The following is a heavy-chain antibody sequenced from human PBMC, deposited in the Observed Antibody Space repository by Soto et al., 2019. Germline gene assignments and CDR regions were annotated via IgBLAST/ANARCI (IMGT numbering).Heavy chain of an antibody. J-gene: IGHJ6*03. V-gene: IGHV4-34*01. D-gene: IGHD1-7*01. Sequence: SETLSLTCTVYGGSFSGYYWSWIRQPPGKGLEWIGEINHSGSTNYNPSLKSRVTISVDTSKNQFSLHLNSVTPEDTAVYYCAGTSSLQWYYTDVWDKGTTVTVSS. CDR2: INHSGST. CDR1: GGSFSGYY. CDR3: AGTSSLQWYYTDV.